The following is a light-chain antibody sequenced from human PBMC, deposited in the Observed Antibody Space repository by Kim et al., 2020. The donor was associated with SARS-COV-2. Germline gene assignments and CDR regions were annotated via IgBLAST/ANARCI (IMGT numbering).Light chain of an antibody. CDR2: DVS. V-gene: IGLV2-14*01. Sequence: LTQPASVSGSPGQSITISCTGTSSDVGGYNYVSWYQQHPGKAPKLMIYDVSKRPSGVSNRFSGSKSGNTASLTISGLQAEDEADYYCSSYTSSSPYVFGTGTKFTVL. J-gene: IGLJ1*01. CDR3: SSYTSSSPYV. CDR1: SSDVGGYNY.